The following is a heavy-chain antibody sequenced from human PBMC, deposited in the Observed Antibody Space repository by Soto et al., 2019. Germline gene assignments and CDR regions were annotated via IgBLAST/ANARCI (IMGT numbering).Heavy chain of an antibody. CDR3: AHYVSSSPAGWFDP. Sequence: QITLKESGPTLVKPTQTLTLTCTFSGLSLSTSGEAVGWIRQPPGKALEWLALIYWDDDKRYNPTLKTRLTTPKDPSKNQVVLALTNMDPVDTATYYCAHYVSSSPAGWFDPWGQGILVTVSS. CDR1: GLSLSTSGEA. D-gene: IGHD3-10*02. J-gene: IGHJ5*02. CDR2: IYWDDDK. V-gene: IGHV2-5*02.